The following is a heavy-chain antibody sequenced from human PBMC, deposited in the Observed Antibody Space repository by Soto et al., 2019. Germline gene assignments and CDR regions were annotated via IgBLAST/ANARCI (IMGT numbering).Heavy chain of an antibody. CDR1: GGSLSGYH. V-gene: IGHV4-34*01. J-gene: IGHJ4*02. CDR3: ARGGGGPARY. CDR2: IDQSGDT. Sequence: QVQLQQWGAGLLKPSETLSLTCAVYGGSLSGYHWSWIRQPPGKGLEWIGEIDQSGDTNYNPSLKSPVTISIDTSKKQYSLRLGSVTAAATALYFCARGGGGPARYWGQGTQVTVSS. D-gene: IGHD3-10*01.